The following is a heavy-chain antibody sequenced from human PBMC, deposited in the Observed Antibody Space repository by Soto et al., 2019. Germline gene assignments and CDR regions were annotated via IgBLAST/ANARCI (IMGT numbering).Heavy chain of an antibody. J-gene: IGHJ4*02. CDR1: GFTFSSYA. CDR3: ANHLSNGIPDY. CDR2: LSGSGGGT. Sequence: EVQLLESGGALVQPGGSLRLSCAASGFTFSSYAMSWVRQAPGKGLEWVSLLSGSGGGTYYADSVKGRFTIPRDNSKNTRYLQMNSLGAEDTAVFYCANHLSNGIPDYWGQGTLVTVSS. V-gene: IGHV3-23*01. D-gene: IGHD2-8*01.